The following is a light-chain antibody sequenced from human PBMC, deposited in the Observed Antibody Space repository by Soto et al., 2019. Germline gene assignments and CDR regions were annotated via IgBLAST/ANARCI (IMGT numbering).Light chain of an antibody. V-gene: IGKV1-39*01. Sequence: DIQMTQSPSTLSGSVGDRVTITCRASQTISSWLAWYQQKPGKAPKLLIYAASSLQSGVPSRFSGSGSGTDFTLTISSLQPEDFATYYCQQSYSTPILTFGGGTKVDIK. CDR3: QQSYSTPILT. CDR1: QTISSW. J-gene: IGKJ4*01. CDR2: AAS.